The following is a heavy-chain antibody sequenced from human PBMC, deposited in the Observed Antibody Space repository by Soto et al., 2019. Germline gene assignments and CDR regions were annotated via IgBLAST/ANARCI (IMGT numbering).Heavy chain of an antibody. J-gene: IGHJ5*02. Sequence: GGSLRLSCPASGFAFTSYAMSWVSQAPGKGLEWVSSISGNGGSTYYADSVKGRFTISRDNSKNTLNLQMNSLRVEDTAVYYCAIGAWAAVVGRGNWFDPWGQGTLVTVSS. V-gene: IGHV3-23*01. CDR2: ISGNGGST. CDR3: AIGAWAAVVGRGNWFDP. CDR1: GFAFTSYA. D-gene: IGHD6-19*01.